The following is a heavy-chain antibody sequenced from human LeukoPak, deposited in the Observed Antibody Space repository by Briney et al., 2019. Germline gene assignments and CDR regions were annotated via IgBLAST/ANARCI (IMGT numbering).Heavy chain of an antibody. D-gene: IGHD2-2*01. V-gene: IGHV4-30-4*08. CDR2: IYYSGST. CDR3: ARDLGNVVPAARGGWFDP. CDR1: GGSISSGDYY. Sequence: SETLSLTCTVSGGSISSGDYYWSWIRQPPGKGLEWIGYIYYSGSTYYNPSLKSRVTISVDTSKNQFSLNLSSVTAADTAVYYCARDLGNVVPAARGGWFDPWGQGTLVTVSS. J-gene: IGHJ5*02.